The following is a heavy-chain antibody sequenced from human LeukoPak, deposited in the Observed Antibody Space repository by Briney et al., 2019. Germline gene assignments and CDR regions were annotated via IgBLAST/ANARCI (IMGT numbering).Heavy chain of an antibody. Sequence: KSSETLSLTCTVSGGSISSYYWGWIRQPPGKGLEWIGSLYHSGSTYYNPSLKSRVTISVDTSKNQFSLKLSSVTAADTAVYYCARLGSSWYNWFDPWGQGTLVTVSS. V-gene: IGHV4-38-2*02. CDR3: ARLGSSWYNWFDP. D-gene: IGHD6-13*01. CDR1: GGSISSYY. CDR2: LYHSGST. J-gene: IGHJ5*02.